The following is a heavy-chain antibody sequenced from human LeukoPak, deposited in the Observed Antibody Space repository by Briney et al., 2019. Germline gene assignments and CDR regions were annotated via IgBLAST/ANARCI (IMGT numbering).Heavy chain of an antibody. J-gene: IGHJ4*02. CDR3: ARVQNYYDSCQADY. Sequence: WASVKVSCKASGYTSTSYDINWVRQATGQGLEWMGWMNPNSGNTGYAQKFQGRVTITRNTSISTAYMELSSLRSEDTAVYYCARVQNYYDSCQADYWGQGTLVTVSS. CDR2: MNPNSGNT. CDR1: GYTSTSYD. V-gene: IGHV1-8*03. D-gene: IGHD3-22*01.